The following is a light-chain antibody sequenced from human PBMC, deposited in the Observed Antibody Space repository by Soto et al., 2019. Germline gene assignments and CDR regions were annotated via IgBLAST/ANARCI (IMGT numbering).Light chain of an antibody. CDR3: SSYTSSSTYVV. CDR1: SSDVGGYNY. CDR2: EVS. V-gene: IGLV2-14*01. Sequence: QSALTQPASVSGSPGQSITISCTGTSSDVGGYNYASWYQQHPGKAPKLMIYEVSNRPSGVSNRFSGSKSGNTASLTISGLQAEDEADYYCSSYTSSSTYVVFGGGTKVTVL. J-gene: IGLJ2*01.